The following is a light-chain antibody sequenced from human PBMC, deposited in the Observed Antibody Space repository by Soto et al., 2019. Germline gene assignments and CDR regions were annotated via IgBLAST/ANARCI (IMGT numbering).Light chain of an antibody. CDR2: AAS. Sequence: AIRMTQSPSSFSASTGDRVTITCRASQGISSYLAWYQQKPGKAPKLLIYAASTLQSGVPSRFSGSGSGTGFTLTISCLQSEDFATYYCQQYYSYAWTFGQGTKVEIK. V-gene: IGKV1-8*01. CDR1: QGISSY. CDR3: QQYYSYAWT. J-gene: IGKJ1*01.